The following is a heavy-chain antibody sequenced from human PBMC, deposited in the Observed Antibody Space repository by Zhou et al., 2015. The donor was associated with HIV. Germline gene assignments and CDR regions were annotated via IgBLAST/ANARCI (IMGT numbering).Heavy chain of an antibody. Sequence: QVQLVQSGAEVKKPGASVKVSCKASGYIFTSYGINWVRQAPGQGLEWMGWINTYNGNTDYAQEFQGRVTLTTDTSTSTAYMDLRSLRSDDTAVYYCARSVDSSSQYNWFDPWGQGTLVTVSS. J-gene: IGHJ5*02. CDR2: INTYNGNT. CDR3: ARSVDSSSQYNWFDP. D-gene: IGHD6-13*01. V-gene: IGHV1-18*01. CDR1: GYIFTSYG.